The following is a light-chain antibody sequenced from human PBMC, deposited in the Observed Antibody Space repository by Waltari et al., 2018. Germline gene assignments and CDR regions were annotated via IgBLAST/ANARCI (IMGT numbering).Light chain of an antibody. CDR2: DAS. V-gene: IGKV3-20*01. CDR3: QKYGTLPAT. J-gene: IGKJ1*01. CDR1: KSVSRW. Sequence: EFVLTQSPGTLSLSPRERATLSCTASKSVSRWLACYQLKPGQAPRLLIYDASSSATGITDRFSGSGSGTDFSLTISRLEPEDFAVYYCQKYGTLPATFGQGTKVEIK.